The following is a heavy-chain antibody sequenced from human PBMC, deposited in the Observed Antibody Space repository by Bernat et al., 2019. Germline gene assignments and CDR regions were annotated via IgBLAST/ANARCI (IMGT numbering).Heavy chain of an antibody. CDR2: ISSSSSYT. Sequence: QVQLVESGGGLVKPGGSLRPSCAASGFTFSDYYMSWIRQAPGKGLEWVSYISSSSSYTNYADSVKGRFTISRDNSKNTLYLQMNSLRAEDTAVYYCARQRTGYYYFDYWGQGTLVTVSS. CDR1: GFTFSDYY. D-gene: IGHD3/OR15-3a*01. J-gene: IGHJ4*02. CDR3: ARQRTGYYYFDY. V-gene: IGHV3-11*06.